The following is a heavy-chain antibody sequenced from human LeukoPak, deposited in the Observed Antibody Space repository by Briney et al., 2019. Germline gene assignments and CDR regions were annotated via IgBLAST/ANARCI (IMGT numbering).Heavy chain of an antibody. CDR2: ITSAGDT. V-gene: IGHV3-13*04. Sequence: PGGSLSLSCAASGFPFITYDMHWVRQATGKGLEWVSAITSAGDTYYAGSVKGRFTISRENAKNSLYLQMSSLTAGDTAVYYCYGGGYWGQGTLVTVSS. CDR1: GFPFITYD. J-gene: IGHJ4*02. CDR3: YGGGY. D-gene: IGHD4-23*01.